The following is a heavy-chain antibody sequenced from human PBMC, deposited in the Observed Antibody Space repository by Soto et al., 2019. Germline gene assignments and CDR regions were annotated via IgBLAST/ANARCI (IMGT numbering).Heavy chain of an antibody. V-gene: IGHV1-69*13. CDR1: GGTFSSYA. Sequence: SVKVSCKASGGTFSSYAISWVRQAPGQGLEWMGGIIPIFGTANHAQKFQGRVTITADESTSTAYMELSSLRSEDTAVYYCASLRIFSSWYQGWFDPWGQGTLVTVSS. CDR2: IIPIFGTA. D-gene: IGHD6-13*01. J-gene: IGHJ5*02. CDR3: ASLRIFSSWYQGWFDP.